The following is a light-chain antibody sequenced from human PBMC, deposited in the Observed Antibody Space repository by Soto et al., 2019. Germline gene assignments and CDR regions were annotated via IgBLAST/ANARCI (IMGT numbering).Light chain of an antibody. CDR2: AAS. V-gene: IGKV1-27*01. Sequence: DIQMTQSPSSLSAFVGDRVTITCRASQGIYNSLAWYQQRPGKVPKLLIYAASTLQSGVPSGFSGSGSGTDFTLSISSLQTEDVATYYCQRYDIAPWTFGQGTKVEIK. CDR1: QGIYNS. J-gene: IGKJ1*01. CDR3: QRYDIAPWT.